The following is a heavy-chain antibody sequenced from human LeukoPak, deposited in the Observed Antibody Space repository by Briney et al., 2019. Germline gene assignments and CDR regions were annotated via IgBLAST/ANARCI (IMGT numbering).Heavy chain of an antibody. Sequence: PSQTLSLTCTVSGGSISSGGYYWSWIRQHPGKGLEWIGYIYYSGSTYYNPSLKSRVTISVDTSKNQFSLQLSSVTAADTAVYYCARLDNARGAFDYWGQGTLVTVSS. J-gene: IGHJ4*02. CDR3: ARLDNARGAFDY. CDR1: GGSISSGGYY. CDR2: IYYSGST. V-gene: IGHV4-31*03. D-gene: IGHD2-2*03.